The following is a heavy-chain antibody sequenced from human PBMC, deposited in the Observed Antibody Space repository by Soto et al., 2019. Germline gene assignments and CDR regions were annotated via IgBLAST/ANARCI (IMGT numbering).Heavy chain of an antibody. J-gene: IGHJ4*02. V-gene: IGHV4-39*01. CDR3: AIAYSSSSNPDFDY. Sequence: QLQLQESGPGLVKPSETLSLTCTVSGGSISSSSYYWGWIRQPPGKGLEWIGISYYSGSTYYNPSLTSRATLSVDTSKNQFSLKLSSVTAADTAVYYCAIAYSSSSNPDFDYWGQGNLVTVSS. CDR1: GGSISSSSYY. D-gene: IGHD6-6*01. CDR2: SYYSGST.